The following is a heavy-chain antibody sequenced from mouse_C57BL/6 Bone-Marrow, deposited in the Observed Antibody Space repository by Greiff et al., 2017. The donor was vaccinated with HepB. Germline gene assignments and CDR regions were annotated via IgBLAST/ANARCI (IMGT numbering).Heavy chain of an antibody. CDR2: INYDGSST. Sequence: EVKLMESEGGLVQPGSSMKLSCTASGFTFSDYYMAWVRQVPEKGLEWVANINYDGSSTYYLDSLKSRFIISIDNAKNILYLQMSSLQSEDTATYYCARDGGLYDGYYGAMDYWGQGTSVTVSS. CDR1: GFTFSDYY. V-gene: IGHV5-16*01. J-gene: IGHJ4*01. D-gene: IGHD2-3*01. CDR3: ARDGGLYDGYYGAMDY.